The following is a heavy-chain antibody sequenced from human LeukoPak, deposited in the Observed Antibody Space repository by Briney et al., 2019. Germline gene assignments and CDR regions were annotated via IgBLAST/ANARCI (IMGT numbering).Heavy chain of an antibody. CDR3: AGGVFYSSDYSNCFDP. CDR2: ISSSASTI. V-gene: IGHV3-48*03. D-gene: IGHD6-19*01. Sequence: PGGSLRLSCAASGFSFSNYEMNWVRQAPGKGLEWVSYISSSASTIYYADSVKGRFTISRDNAKNSLYLQMNSLRAEDTAVYYCAGGVFYSSDYSNCFDPWGQGTLVTVSS. CDR1: GFSFSNYE. J-gene: IGHJ5*02.